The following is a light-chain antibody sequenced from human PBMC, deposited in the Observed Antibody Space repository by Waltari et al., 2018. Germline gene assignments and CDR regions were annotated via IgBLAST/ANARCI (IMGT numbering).Light chain of an antibody. Sequence: SALTQPASVSGSPGKWITTSCTGTSRVVGSYTLVPGYQQHPGKAPKLMIYEVTKRPSGVSNLFSGSKAGNTASLTITGRQAEDDADYYCCSYAGRTTWVFGGGTKLTVL. CDR3: CSYAGRTTWV. CDR2: EVT. J-gene: IGLJ3*02. CDR1: SRVVGSYTL. V-gene: IGLV2-23*02.